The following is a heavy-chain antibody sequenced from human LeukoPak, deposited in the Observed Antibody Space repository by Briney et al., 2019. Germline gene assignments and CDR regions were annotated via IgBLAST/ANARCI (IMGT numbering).Heavy chain of an antibody. CDR1: GGSINSYY. CDR3: ARGYGWASYNNFNY. J-gene: IGHJ1*01. V-gene: IGHV4-59*01. CDR2: IHYTGTT. D-gene: IGHD3-10*01. Sequence: SETLSLTCTVSGGSINSYYWSWIRQPPGKGLEWIGDIHYTGTTDYIPSLKSRVTISVDTSKNQFSLKLSSVTAADTAVYYCARGYGWASYNNFNYWGQGILVTVSS.